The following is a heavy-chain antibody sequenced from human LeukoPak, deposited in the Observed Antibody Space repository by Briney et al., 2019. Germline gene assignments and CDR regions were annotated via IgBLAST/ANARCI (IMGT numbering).Heavy chain of an antibody. V-gene: IGHV3-23*01. CDR2: VSGSGGST. D-gene: IGHD1-26*01. Sequence: GSLRLSCAASGFTFSSYATSWVRQTPGKGLQWVSAVSGSGGSTYYADSVKGRFTISRDNSQNTLYLQMNSLRAEDTAVYYCAKVGATQDFWGQGTLVTVSS. CDR3: AKVGATQDF. CDR1: GFTFSSYA. J-gene: IGHJ4*02.